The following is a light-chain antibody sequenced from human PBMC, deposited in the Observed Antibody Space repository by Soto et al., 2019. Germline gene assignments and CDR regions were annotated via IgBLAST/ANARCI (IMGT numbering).Light chain of an antibody. J-gene: IGLJ1*01. V-gene: IGLV2-14*03. CDR2: DVR. Sequence: QSVLTQPASVSGSPGQSITISCTGTASDVGAYDYVSWYQHHPGKPPKLLIFDVRDRPSGVSNRFSGSKSGNTASLTISGLQPEDEADYFCSSSTSSSTLVFGTVTKLTVL. CDR3: SSSTSSSTLV. CDR1: ASDVGAYDY.